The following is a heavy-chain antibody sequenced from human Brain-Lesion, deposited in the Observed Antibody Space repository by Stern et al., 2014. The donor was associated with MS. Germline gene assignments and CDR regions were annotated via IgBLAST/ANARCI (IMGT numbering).Heavy chain of an antibody. J-gene: IGHJ4*02. CDR2: MNPYSGNT. CDR1: GYTFSSYD. D-gene: IGHD2-2*01. CDR3: ARAVRNQLLSEY. V-gene: IGHV1-8*01. Sequence: VQLVQSGAEVKKPGAPVKASCKASGYTFSSYDITWGPQASGHGLEWMGWMNPYSGNTGYAQKFKGRVSMTSDPSISTVYMELTSLTSDDTAVYFCARAVRNQLLSEYWGQGTLVTVSS.